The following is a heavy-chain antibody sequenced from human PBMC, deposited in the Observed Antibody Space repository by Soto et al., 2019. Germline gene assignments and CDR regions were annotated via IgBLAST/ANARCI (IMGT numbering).Heavy chain of an antibody. V-gene: IGHV1-8*01. J-gene: IGHJ4*02. Sequence: QVQLVQSGAEVKKPGASVKVSCKASGYTFTSYDINWVRQATGQGLEWMGWMNPNSGNTGYAQKFQGRVTMTRNTTRSTAYMELSRLISEDTAVYYCAITHLRFGEHHYWGQGTLVTVSS. CDR1: GYTFTSYD. CDR3: AITHLRFGEHHY. D-gene: IGHD3-10*01. CDR2: MNPNSGNT.